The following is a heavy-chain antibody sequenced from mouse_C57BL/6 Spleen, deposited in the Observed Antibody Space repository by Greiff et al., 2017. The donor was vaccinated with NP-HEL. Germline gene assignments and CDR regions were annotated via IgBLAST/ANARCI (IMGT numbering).Heavy chain of an antibody. CDR3: AREEYYGSSYYFDY. CDR1: GFTFSDYG. V-gene: IGHV5-17*01. CDR2: ISSGSSTI. J-gene: IGHJ2*01. Sequence: EVKLVESGGGLVKPGGSLKLSCAASGFTFSDYGMHWVRQAPEKGLEWVAYISSGSSTIYYADTVKGRFTISRDNAKNTLFLQMTSLRSEDTAMYYCAREEYYGSSYYFDYWGQGTTLTVSS. D-gene: IGHD1-1*01.